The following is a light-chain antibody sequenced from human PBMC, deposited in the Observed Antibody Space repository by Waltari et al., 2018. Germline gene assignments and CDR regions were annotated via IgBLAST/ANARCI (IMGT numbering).Light chain of an antibody. CDR3: QHYRSLPVT. V-gene: IGKV3-20*01. CDR1: ESVRRA. J-gene: IGKJ1*01. CDR2: DAS. Sequence: IVLTQSPGTLSLSPGESATISCRACESVRRALAWYQKRPGQAHRLCIYDASSRATGIPDRFSGSGSGTDFSLTISRLEPEDFALYYCQHYRSLPVTFGQGTKVEIK.